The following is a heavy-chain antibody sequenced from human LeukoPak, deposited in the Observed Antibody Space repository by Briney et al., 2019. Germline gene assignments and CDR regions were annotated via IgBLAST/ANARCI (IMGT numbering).Heavy chain of an antibody. D-gene: IGHD4-23*01. CDR1: GGTFSSYA. Sequence: ASVKVSYKASGGTFSSYAISWVRQAPGQGLEWMGRIIPILGIANYAQKFQGRVTITADKSTSTAYMELSSLRSEDTAVYYCARDSDGGNHDYWGQGTLVTVSS. V-gene: IGHV1-69*04. J-gene: IGHJ4*02. CDR3: ARDSDGGNHDY. CDR2: IIPILGIA.